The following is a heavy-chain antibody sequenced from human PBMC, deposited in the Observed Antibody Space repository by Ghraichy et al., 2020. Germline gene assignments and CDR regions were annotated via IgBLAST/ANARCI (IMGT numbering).Heavy chain of an antibody. Sequence: SVKVSCKASGGTFSSYTISWVRQAPGQGLEWMGRIIPILGIANYAQKFQGRVTITADKSTSTAYMELSSLRSEDTAVYYCARDLDCSSTSCLIRPGYYYYMDVWGKGTTVTVSS. V-gene: IGHV1-69*04. D-gene: IGHD2-2*01. CDR1: GGTFSSYT. J-gene: IGHJ6*03. CDR3: ARDLDCSSTSCLIRPGYYYYMDV. CDR2: IIPILGIA.